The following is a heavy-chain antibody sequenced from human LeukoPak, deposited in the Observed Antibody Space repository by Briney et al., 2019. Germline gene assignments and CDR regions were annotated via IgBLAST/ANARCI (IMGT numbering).Heavy chain of an antibody. D-gene: IGHD6-19*01. V-gene: IGHV3-64D*09. J-gene: IGHJ5*02. Sequence: GGSLRLSCAASGFTFSNYAMHWVRQAPGKGLECVAGISNNGSGKYYADSLKGRFTISRDNAKNSLYLQMNSLRAEDTAVYYCGKGPYSSAWYNWFDPWGQGTLVTVSS. CDR3: GKGPYSSAWYNWFDP. CDR2: ISNNGSGK. CDR1: GFTFSNYA.